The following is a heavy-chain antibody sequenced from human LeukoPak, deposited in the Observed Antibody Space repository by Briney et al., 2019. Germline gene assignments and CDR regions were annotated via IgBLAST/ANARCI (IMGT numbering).Heavy chain of an antibody. CDR3: ARTFSESYYYYGMDV. CDR2: IYYSGST. CDR1: GDSISSSSYY. Sequence: SETLSLTCTVSGDSISSSSYYWGWIRQPPGKGLEWIGSIYYSGSTYYNPSLKSRVTMSVDTSKNQFSLKLSSVTAADTAVYYCARTFSESYYYYGMDVWGQGTTVTVSS. J-gene: IGHJ6*02. V-gene: IGHV4-39*07. D-gene: IGHD1-26*01.